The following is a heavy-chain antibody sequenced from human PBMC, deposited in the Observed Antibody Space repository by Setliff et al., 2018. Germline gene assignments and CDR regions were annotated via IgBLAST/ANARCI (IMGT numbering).Heavy chain of an antibody. CDR2: INAGNGNT. J-gene: IGHJ6*03. V-gene: IGHV1-3*01. CDR3: AREFTRYYNFWSAHRYYMDV. CDR1: GYTFTSYA. D-gene: IGHD3-3*01. Sequence: GASVKVSCKASGYTFTSYAMHWVRQAPGQRLEWMGWINAGNGNTKYSQKFQGRVTITRDTSASTAYMELSSLRSEDTAVYYCAREFTRYYNFWSAHRYYMDVWGKGTTVPSP.